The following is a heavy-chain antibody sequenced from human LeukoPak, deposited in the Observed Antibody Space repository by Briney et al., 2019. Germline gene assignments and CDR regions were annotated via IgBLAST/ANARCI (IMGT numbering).Heavy chain of an antibody. CDR2: INHGGRT. CDR3: ARGLELGYCSGASCYIWFDP. CDR1: GGSFSGYY. D-gene: IGHD2-2*02. Sequence: SETLSLTCVVSGGSFSGYYWSWIRQPPGKGLEWIGEINHGGRTNYSPSLKSRVTISVDTSMNQFSLNLSSVTAADTAVYYCARGLELGYCSGASCYIWFDPWGQGTLVTVSS. J-gene: IGHJ5*02. V-gene: IGHV4-34*01.